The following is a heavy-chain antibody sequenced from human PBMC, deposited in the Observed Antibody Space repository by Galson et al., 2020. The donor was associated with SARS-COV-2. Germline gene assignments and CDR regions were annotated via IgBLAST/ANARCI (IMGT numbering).Heavy chain of an antibody. D-gene: IGHD5-12*01. CDR3: ARDRDPTYDGKRYCEY. Sequence: ETPQTLSPTCSVTTASMNSYFWSWIRHPAGRGLEWIGRIHSSGNPNYNPSLTSRVTMSLDMSKQQFSLRLTYVTGADTAVYYCARDRDPTYDGKRYCEYWGQGILVTV. V-gene: IGHV4-4*07. J-gene: IGHJ4*02. CDR2: IHSSGNP. CDR1: TASMNSYF.